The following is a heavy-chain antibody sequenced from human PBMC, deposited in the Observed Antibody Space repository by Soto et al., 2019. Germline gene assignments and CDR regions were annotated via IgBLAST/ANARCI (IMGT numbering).Heavy chain of an antibody. CDR2: IFYSGST. CDR3: ARTAHCTSTSCYSGWFDP. J-gene: IGHJ5*02. D-gene: IGHD2-2*01. CDR1: GGSISSSPYY. V-gene: IGHV4-39*01. Sequence: LSLTCTVSGGSISSSPYYWGWVRQPPGKGLEYIASIFYSGSTYYNPSLKSRVTISVDTSKNQFSLKLSSVTAADTAVYYCARTAHCTSTSCYSGWFDPWGQGTLVTVSS.